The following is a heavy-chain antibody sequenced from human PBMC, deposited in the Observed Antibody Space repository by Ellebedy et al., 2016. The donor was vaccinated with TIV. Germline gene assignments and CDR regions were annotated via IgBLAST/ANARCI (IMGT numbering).Heavy chain of an antibody. J-gene: IGHJ3*01. CDR1: GFTFSDYG. CDR2: ISNDGRSK. CDR3: AKDQVAGEGRWVFDS. D-gene: IGHD3-16*01. Sequence: PGGSLRLSCVTSGFTFSDYGMHWVRQAPGKGLEWVANISNDGRSKKHGDSVRGRFTISRDNSKNILYLQMNSLRAEDTAIYYCAKDQVAGEGRWVFDSWGQGTVVTVSS. V-gene: IGHV3-30*18.